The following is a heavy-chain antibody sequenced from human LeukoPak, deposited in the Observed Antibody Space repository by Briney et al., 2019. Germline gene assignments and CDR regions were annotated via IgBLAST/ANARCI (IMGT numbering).Heavy chain of an antibody. CDR1: GFTLSSFG. J-gene: IGHJ2*01. V-gene: IGHV3-30*18. D-gene: IGHD5-18*01. Sequence: AGSLRLSCTASGFTLSSFGMHWVRQAPGKGLEWMADILDDGSNRYSACSVKGRFTISRDNSKNTLYLQMNSLRAEDTAVYYCAKDADTATIIYGYFDLWGRGTLDTL. CDR2: ILDDGSNR. CDR3: AKDADTATIIYGYFDL.